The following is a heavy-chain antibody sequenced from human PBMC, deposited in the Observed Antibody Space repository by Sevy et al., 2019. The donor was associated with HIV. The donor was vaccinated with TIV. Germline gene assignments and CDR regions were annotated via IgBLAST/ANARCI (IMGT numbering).Heavy chain of an antibody. CDR2: IYSGGST. V-gene: IGHV3-53*01. Sequence: GGSLRLSCAASGFTVSSNYMSWVRQAPGKGLEWVSVIYSGGSTYYADCVKGRFTISRDNSKNTLYLQMNSLRAEDTAVYYCARDSGRRSKGYDYYYYGMDVWGQRTTVTVSS. J-gene: IGHJ6*02. D-gene: IGHD5-12*01. CDR3: ARDSGRRSKGYDYYYYGMDV. CDR1: GFTVSSNY.